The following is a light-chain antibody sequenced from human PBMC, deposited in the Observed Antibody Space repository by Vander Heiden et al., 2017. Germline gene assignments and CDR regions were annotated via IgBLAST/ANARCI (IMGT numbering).Light chain of an antibody. Sequence: DIQMTQSPSTLSASVGDRVTITCRASQSITSWLAWYQQKPGKAPKLLVYDASSLESGVPSRFSGSGSGTEFTLTISSLQSDDFATYYCQHYNNYSAKTFGQGTKVEI. V-gene: IGKV1-5*01. CDR2: DAS. J-gene: IGKJ1*01. CDR1: QSITSW. CDR3: QHYNNYSAKT.